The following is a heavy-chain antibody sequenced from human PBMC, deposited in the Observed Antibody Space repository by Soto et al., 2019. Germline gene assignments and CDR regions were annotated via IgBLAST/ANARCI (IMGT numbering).Heavy chain of an antibody. Sequence: EVQLLESGGGSVQPGGSLRLSCSASGFTFSNYAMSWVRQAPGKGLEWVASISGSGRSTNYADSVKGRFTISRDNSKNTLAVQMSSLRAEDTAVYYCARDGGNICSGGSCYFQAPHYWGQGTLVTVSP. CDR2: ISGSGRST. CDR1: GFTFSNYA. CDR3: ARDGGNICSGGSCYFQAPHY. V-gene: IGHV3-23*01. J-gene: IGHJ4*02. D-gene: IGHD2-15*01.